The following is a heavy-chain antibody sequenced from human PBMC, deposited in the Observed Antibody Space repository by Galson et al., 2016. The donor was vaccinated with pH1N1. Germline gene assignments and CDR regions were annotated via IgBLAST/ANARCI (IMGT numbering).Heavy chain of an antibody. Sequence: SLRLSCAASGLTFDDYAMHWVRQAPGEGLEWVSGISWNSGSIAYADSVKGRFTVSRDNAKNSLYLQMNSLRAEDTALYYCAKDSGYNYGPLDYWGQGTLVTVSS. J-gene: IGHJ4*02. CDR2: ISWNSGSI. V-gene: IGHV3-9*01. CDR3: AKDSGYNYGPLDY. D-gene: IGHD5-18*01. CDR1: GLTFDDYA.